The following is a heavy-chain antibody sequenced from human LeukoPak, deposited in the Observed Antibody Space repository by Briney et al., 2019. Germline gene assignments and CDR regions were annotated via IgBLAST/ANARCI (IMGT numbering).Heavy chain of an antibody. V-gene: IGHV3-15*01. CDR3: ADYYASGSYPP. D-gene: IGHD3-10*01. J-gene: IGHJ5*02. CDR1: GFTFSNAW. CDR2: IKSKTDGGTT. Sequence: PGGSLRLSCAASGFTFSNAWMSWVRQAPGKGLEWVGRIKSKTDGGTTDYATPVKGRFTISRDDSKNMLYLHMNSLQIEDTAVYYCADYYASGSYPPWGQGTLVTVSS.